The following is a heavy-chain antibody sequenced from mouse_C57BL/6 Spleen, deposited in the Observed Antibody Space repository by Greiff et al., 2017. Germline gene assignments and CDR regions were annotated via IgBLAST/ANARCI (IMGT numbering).Heavy chain of an antibody. J-gene: IGHJ4*01. D-gene: IGHD1-1*01. V-gene: IGHV1-53*01. CDR2: INPSNGGT. CDR3: ARPTVVAPYAMDY. Sequence: VQLQQPGTELVKPGASVKLSCKASGYTFTSSWMHWVKQRPGQGLEWIGNINPSNGGTKYNEKFKSKATLTVDKSSSTAYMQLSSLTSEDSAVYYCARPTVVAPYAMDYWGQGTSVTVSS. CDR1: GYTFTSSW.